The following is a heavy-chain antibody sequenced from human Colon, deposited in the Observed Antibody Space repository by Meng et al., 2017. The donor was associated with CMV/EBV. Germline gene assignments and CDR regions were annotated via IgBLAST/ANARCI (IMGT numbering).Heavy chain of an antibody. Sequence: GGSLRLSCAASGFIFSKYSINWVRQAPGKGLEWVSSISSSSSYIYYADSVKGRFTISRDNAKNSLYLQMTSLRAEDTAVYYCARDSQEFTITNWLDPWGQGTLVTVSS. V-gene: IGHV3-21*01. CDR3: ARDSQEFTITNWLDP. CDR2: ISSSSSYI. CDR1: GFIFSKYS. D-gene: IGHD3-10*01. J-gene: IGHJ5*02.